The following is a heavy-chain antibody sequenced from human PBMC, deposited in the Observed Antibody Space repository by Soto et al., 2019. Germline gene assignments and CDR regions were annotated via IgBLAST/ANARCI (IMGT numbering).Heavy chain of an antibody. CDR3: ARRKRYGDTITCFSFDY. Sequence: GESLTLSCKGSGYSFTDYWIGWVRQMPAKGMEWMGLIYPDDSDTRYSLSFQGQVIIPADKSINTAYLQWSSLKASDTAMYYCARRKRYGDTITCFSFDYWGQGTLVTVCS. CDR1: GYSFTDYW. D-gene: IGHD2-21*01. CDR2: IYPDDSDT. J-gene: IGHJ4*02. V-gene: IGHV5-51*01.